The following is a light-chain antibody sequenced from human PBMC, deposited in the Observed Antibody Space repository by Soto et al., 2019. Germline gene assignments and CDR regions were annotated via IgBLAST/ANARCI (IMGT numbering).Light chain of an antibody. CDR2: HAS. J-gene: IGKJ2*01. Sequence: EIVMTQSPSPLSLSPGERATLSCRASQSVCSHLAWYQQKPGQAPRFLIFHASTRATGIPARFSGSGSGTEFTLTISSLQSEDFAVYYCQHYNNWPYTFGQGTKLEIK. CDR1: QSVCSH. V-gene: IGKV3-15*01. CDR3: QHYNNWPYT.